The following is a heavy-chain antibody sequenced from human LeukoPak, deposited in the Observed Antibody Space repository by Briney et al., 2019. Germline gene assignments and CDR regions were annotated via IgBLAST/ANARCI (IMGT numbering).Heavy chain of an antibody. Sequence: GGSLRLSCAASGFTFSSYATSWVRQAPGKGLEWVSAISGSGGSTYYADSVKSRFTISRDNSKNTLYLQMNSLRAEDTAVYYCASLPYYDYVWGSYPPNYFDYWGQGTLVTVSS. CDR2: ISGSGGST. D-gene: IGHD3-16*02. J-gene: IGHJ4*02. V-gene: IGHV3-23*01. CDR3: ASLPYYDYVWGSYPPNYFDY. CDR1: GFTFSSYA.